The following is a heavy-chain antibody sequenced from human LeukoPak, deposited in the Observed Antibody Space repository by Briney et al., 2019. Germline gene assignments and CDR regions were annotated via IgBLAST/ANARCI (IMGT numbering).Heavy chain of an antibody. J-gene: IGHJ4*02. D-gene: IGHD1-1*01. CDR1: GGSISSYY. CDR3: ARQINWNVAKAPYFDY. V-gene: IGHV4-59*08. Sequence: SETLSLTCTVSGGSISSYYWSWIRQPPGKGLEWIGYIYYSGSTNYNPSLKSRVTISVDTSKNQFSLKLSSVTAADTAVYYCARQINWNVAKAPYFDYWGQGTLVTVSS. CDR2: IYYSGST.